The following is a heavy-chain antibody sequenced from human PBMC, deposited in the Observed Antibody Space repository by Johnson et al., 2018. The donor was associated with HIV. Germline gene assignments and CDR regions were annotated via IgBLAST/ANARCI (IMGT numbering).Heavy chain of an antibody. CDR3: ARERGYFGNPAFDI. Sequence: QVQLVESGGGVVQPGRSLRLSCAASGFTFYSYGMHWVRQAPGKGLEWVAVISYDGSNKYYADSLKGRFTISRDNSKNTLYLQMNSLRAEDTAVYYCARERGYFGNPAFDIWGQGTMVTVSS. CDR2: ISYDGSNK. J-gene: IGHJ3*02. D-gene: IGHD4-23*01. V-gene: IGHV3-30*03. CDR1: GFTFYSYG.